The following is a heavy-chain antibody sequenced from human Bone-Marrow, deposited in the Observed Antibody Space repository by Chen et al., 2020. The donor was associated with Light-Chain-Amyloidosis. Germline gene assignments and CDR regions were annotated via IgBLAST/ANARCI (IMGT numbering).Heavy chain of an antibody. CDR1: GYTFTSYY. CDR3: ATEFGITGLGAAY. J-gene: IGHJ4*02. V-gene: IGHV1-46*01. CDR2: INPSGGST. D-gene: IGHD1-20*01. Sequence: QVQLVQSGAEVKKPGASVKVSCKASGYTFTSYYMHWVRQAPGQGLEWMGIINPSGGSTSYAQKFQGRVTITADTSTATVYMQLSSLRSADTAVYYCATEFGITGLGAAYWGQGTLVTVSS.